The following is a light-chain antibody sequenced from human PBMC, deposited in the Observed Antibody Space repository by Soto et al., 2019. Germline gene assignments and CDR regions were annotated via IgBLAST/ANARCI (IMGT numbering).Light chain of an antibody. J-gene: IGLJ2*01. CDR3: CSYAGSSNVV. CDR1: SSDVGGYNF. CDR2: GVS. Sequence: QSALTQPASVSGSPGQSITISCTGTSSDVGGYNFVSWYQQYPGKAPKLMIYGVSNRPSGVSNRFSGSKSGNTASLTISGLQADDEANYYCCSYAGSSNVVFGGGTKLTVL. V-gene: IGLV2-23*02.